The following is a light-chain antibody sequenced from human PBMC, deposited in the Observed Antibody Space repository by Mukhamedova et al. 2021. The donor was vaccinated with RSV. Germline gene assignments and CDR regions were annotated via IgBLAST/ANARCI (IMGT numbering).Light chain of an antibody. CDR2: EAS. V-gene: IGKV1-39*01. J-gene: IGKJ3*01. CDR3: QQSSNVPFT. Sequence: WYQRRVHGKAPKLLIYEASNLESGVPSRFSGSRSGTVFTLTINSLQPEDFAIYYCQQSSNVPFTFGPGTKLD.